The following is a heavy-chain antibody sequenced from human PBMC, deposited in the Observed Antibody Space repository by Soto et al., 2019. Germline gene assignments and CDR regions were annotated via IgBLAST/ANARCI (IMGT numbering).Heavy chain of an antibody. V-gene: IGHV1-8*01. D-gene: IGHD3-3*01. Sequence: QVQLVQSGAEVKKPGASVKVSCKASGYTFTSYDINWVRQATGQGLEWMGWMNPNSGNTGYAQKFQGRVTMTRNTSLSTAYMXLSSLRSEDTXXXXXXRLGYYDFWSGXXWXDPWGQGT. J-gene: IGHJ5*02. CDR3: XRLGYYDFWSGXXWXDP. CDR1: GYTFTSYD. CDR2: MNPNSGNT.